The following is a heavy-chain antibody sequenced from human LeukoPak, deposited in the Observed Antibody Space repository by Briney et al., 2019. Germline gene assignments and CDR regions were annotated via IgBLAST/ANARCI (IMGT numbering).Heavy chain of an antibody. D-gene: IGHD3-9*01. CDR1: GFTFSSYA. J-gene: IGHJ4*02. CDR3: TKGGFKYFDWSYFDY. V-gene: IGHV3-30*18. CDR2: ISYDGSYQ. Sequence: GGSLRLSCAASGFTFSSYAMYWVRQAPGKGLEWVALISYDGSYQYSADSVRGRFTISRDNSRNSLYLQMNSLRAGDTAFYYCTKGGFKYFDWSYFDYWGQGTLVTVSS.